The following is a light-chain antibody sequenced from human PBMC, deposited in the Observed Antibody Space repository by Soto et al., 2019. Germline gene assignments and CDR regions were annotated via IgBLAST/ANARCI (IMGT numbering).Light chain of an antibody. J-gene: IGLJ2*01. CDR2: TNH. CDR1: ASNLGGNP. CDR3: AAWDDSLNAVV. V-gene: IGLV1-44*01. Sequence: QSVLTQPPSVSGTPGQKVSISCSGSASNLGGNPVNWYQHLPGAAPKLLIYTNHQRPSGVPDRFSGSKSGTSASLAISGRRSEDEADFYCAAWDDSLNAVVFGGGTQLTVL.